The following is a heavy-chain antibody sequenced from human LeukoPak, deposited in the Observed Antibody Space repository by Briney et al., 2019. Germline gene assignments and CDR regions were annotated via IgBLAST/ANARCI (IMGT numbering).Heavy chain of an antibody. D-gene: IGHD5-24*01. V-gene: IGHV3-30-3*01. CDR1: GFTFSNHA. J-gene: IGHJ6*02. Sequence: GGSLRLSCVASGFTFSNHAMHWVRQAPGKGLEWVAIIASDGTKAYFADSVKGRFSISRDNSKNTVDLQMNTLRTEDTAIYYCAKDRSQEAIYKGALDVWGQGTTVTVSS. CDR2: IASDGTKA. CDR3: AKDRSQEAIYKGALDV.